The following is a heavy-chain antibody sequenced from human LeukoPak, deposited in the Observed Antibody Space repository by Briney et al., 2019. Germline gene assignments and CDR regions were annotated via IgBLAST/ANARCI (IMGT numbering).Heavy chain of an antibody. Sequence: GDSLNLSCKGSGYIFTSYWIGWVRQMPGKGLEWMGIIYPGDSDTRYSPSFQGQVTISADKSISTAYLQWSSLKASDTAMYYCARSSGYPYYFDYWGQGTLVTVSS. CDR1: GYIFTSYW. V-gene: IGHV5-51*03. CDR3: ARSSGYPYYFDY. CDR2: IYPGDSDT. J-gene: IGHJ4*02. D-gene: IGHD3-22*01.